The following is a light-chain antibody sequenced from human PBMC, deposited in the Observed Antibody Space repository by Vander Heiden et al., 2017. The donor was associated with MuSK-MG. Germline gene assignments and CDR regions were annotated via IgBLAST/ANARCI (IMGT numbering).Light chain of an antibody. J-gene: IGLJ3*02. CDR3: QSYDSSLSWV. Sequence: QSVLTQPPSVSGDPGQRVIISCTGGSSNIGAGYDVHWYQQLPGTAPKLLIYVNNNRPSGVPDRFSGSKSGTSASLAITGLQAEDEADYYCQSYDSSLSWVFGGGTKLTVL. V-gene: IGLV1-40*01. CDR2: VNN. CDR1: SSNIGAGYD.